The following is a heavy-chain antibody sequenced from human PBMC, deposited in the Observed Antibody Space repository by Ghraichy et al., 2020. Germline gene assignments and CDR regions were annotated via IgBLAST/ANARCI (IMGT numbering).Heavy chain of an antibody. V-gene: IGHV4-34*01. CDR1: GGSFSGYY. Sequence: SETLSLTCAVYGGSFSGYYWSWIRQPPGKGLEWIGEINHSGSTNYNPSLKSRVTISVDTSKNQFSLKLSSVTAADTAVYYCARGRRIVVVPAAIRSGYSGMDVWGQGTTVTVSS. CDR2: INHSGST. J-gene: IGHJ6*02. CDR3: ARGRRIVVVPAAIRSGYSGMDV. D-gene: IGHD2-2*02.